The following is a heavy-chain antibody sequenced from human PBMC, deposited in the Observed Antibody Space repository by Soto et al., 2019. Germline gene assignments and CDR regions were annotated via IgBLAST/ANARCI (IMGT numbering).Heavy chain of an antibody. J-gene: IGHJ4*02. CDR2: IYHSGST. V-gene: IGHV4-4*02. D-gene: IGHD3-3*01. CDR3: AKRSLRRLRFVETH. Sequence: QVQLQESGPGLVKPSGTLSLTCAVSGDSMTNTNWWSWVRQPPGKGLEWIGEIYHSGSTNYNPTLRSRVTTSVDKSKNQFSLNLTSVTAADTAVYYCAKRSLRRLRFVETHWGQGTLVTVSS. CDR1: GDSMTNTNW.